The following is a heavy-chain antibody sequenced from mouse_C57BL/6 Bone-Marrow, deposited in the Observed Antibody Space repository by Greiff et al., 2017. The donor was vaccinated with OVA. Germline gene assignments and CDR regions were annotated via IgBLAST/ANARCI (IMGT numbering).Heavy chain of an antibody. J-gene: IGHJ3*01. CDR3: ARRFAY. CDR1: GFTFSDYG. Sequence: EVKLMESGGGLVKPGGSLKLSCAASGFTFSDYGMHWVRQAPEKGLEWVAYISSGSSTIYYADTVKGRFTISRDNAKNTLFLQMTSLRSEDTAMYYCARRFAYWGQGTLGTVSA. V-gene: IGHV5-17*01. CDR2: ISSGSSTI.